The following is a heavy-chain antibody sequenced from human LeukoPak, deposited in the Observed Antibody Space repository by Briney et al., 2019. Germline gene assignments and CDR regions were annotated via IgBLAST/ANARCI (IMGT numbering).Heavy chain of an antibody. CDR2: INPNSGGT. Sequence: ASVKVSCKASGYTFAGYYMHWVRQAPGQGLEWMGWINPNSGGTNYAQKFQGRVTMTRDTSISTAYMELSWLRSDDTAVYYCARPQDIVVVPAAPFDPWGQGTLVTVSS. J-gene: IGHJ5*02. CDR3: ARPQDIVVVPAAPFDP. CDR1: GYTFAGYY. V-gene: IGHV1-2*02. D-gene: IGHD2-2*01.